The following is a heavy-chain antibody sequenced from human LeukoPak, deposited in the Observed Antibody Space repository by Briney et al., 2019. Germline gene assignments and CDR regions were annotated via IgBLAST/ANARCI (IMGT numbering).Heavy chain of an antibody. Sequence: GGSLRLSCAASGFTVSSNYMSWVRQAPGKGLERVSVIYSGGSTYYADSVKGRFTISRDNSKSTLYLQMNSLRAEDTAVYYCARGDSYGTNWFDPWGQGTLVTVSS. V-gene: IGHV3-53*01. J-gene: IGHJ5*02. CDR2: IYSGGST. CDR1: GFTVSSNY. D-gene: IGHD5-18*01. CDR3: ARGDSYGTNWFDP.